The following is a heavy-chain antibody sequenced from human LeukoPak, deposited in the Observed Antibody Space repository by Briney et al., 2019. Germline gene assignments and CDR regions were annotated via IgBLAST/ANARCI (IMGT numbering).Heavy chain of an antibody. CDR2: IYYSGST. Sequence: PSETLSLICTVSGGPISSGDYYWSWIRQPPGKGLEWIGYIYYSGSTYYNPSLKSRVTISVDTSKNQFSLKLSSVTAADTAVYYCARSYDSSGYYFDYWGQGTLVTVSS. V-gene: IGHV4-30-4*01. CDR1: GGPISSGDYY. J-gene: IGHJ4*02. D-gene: IGHD3-22*01. CDR3: ARSYDSSGYYFDY.